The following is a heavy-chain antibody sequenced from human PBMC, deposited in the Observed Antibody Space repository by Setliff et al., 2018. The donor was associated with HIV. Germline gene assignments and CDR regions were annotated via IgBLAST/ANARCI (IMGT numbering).Heavy chain of an antibody. V-gene: IGHV4-59*01. CDR1: GGSISSYY. D-gene: IGHD6-6*01. Sequence: SEKLSLNCTVSGGSISSYYWSWIRQPPGKGLEWIGYIYYSGSTNYNPSLKSRVTISVDTSKNQFSLKLSSVTAADTAVYYCARGPSSSDAFDIWGQGTMVTVSS. CDR3: ARGPSSSDAFDI. CDR2: IYYSGST. J-gene: IGHJ3*02.